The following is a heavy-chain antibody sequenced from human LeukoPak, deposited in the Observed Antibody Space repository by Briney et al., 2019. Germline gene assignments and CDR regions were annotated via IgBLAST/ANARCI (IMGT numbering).Heavy chain of an antibody. CDR1: GYTFIDYT. V-gene: IGHV1-3*01. CDR3: ANPRYDSSGYYYVD. D-gene: IGHD3-22*01. CDR2: INGGSGNT. J-gene: IGHJ4*02. Sequence: ASVKVSCKASGYTFIDYTMHWLRQAPGQRLDWMGWINGGSGNTRYSPEFQGRVTITRDTSASTGYMELSSLRSEDTAVYYCANPRYDSSGYYYVDWGQGTLVTVSS.